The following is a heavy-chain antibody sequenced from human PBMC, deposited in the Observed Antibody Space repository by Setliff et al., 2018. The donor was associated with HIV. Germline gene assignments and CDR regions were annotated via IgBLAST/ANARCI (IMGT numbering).Heavy chain of an antibody. V-gene: IGHV4-61*09. J-gene: IGHJ6*02. CDR3: AREQSSSWSDYYYYGMDV. CDR1: GGSISSGSYY. CDR2: IYTSGST. Sequence: SETLSLTCTVSGGSISSGSYYWSWIRQPAGKGLEWIGHIYTSGSTNYNPSLKSRVTISVDTSKNQFSLKLSSVTAADTAMYYCAREQSSSWSDYYYYGMDVWGQGTTVTVSS. D-gene: IGHD6-13*01.